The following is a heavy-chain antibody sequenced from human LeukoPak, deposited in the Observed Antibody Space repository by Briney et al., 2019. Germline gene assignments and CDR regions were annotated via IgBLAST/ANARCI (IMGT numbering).Heavy chain of an antibody. CDR2: IRYDGSNK. Sequence: GGSLRLSCAASGFTFSSYGVHWVRQAPGKGLEWVAFIRYDGSNKYYADSVKGRFTISRDNSKNTLYLQMNSLRAEDTAVYYCASGVYSSSRYTLDYWGQGTLVTASS. D-gene: IGHD6-13*01. CDR1: GFTFSSYG. CDR3: ASGVYSSSRYTLDY. V-gene: IGHV3-30*02. J-gene: IGHJ4*02.